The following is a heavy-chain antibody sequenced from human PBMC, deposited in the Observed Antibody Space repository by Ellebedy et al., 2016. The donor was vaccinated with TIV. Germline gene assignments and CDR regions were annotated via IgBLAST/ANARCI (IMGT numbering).Heavy chain of an antibody. J-gene: IGHJ4*02. D-gene: IGHD1-26*01. CDR3: ARHGDRGYFDY. CDR2: IYYSGTT. Sequence: MPSETLSLTCTVSGGSISSYYWSWIRQPPGKGLEWIGYIYYSGTTNYNPSLKSRVIISVDMSKNQFSLNLSSVTAADTAVYSCARHGDRGYFDYWGQGTLVTVSA. V-gene: IGHV4-59*08. CDR1: GGSISSYY.